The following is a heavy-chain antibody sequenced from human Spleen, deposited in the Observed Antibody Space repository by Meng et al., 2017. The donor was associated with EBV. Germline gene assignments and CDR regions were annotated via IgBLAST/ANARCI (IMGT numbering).Heavy chain of an antibody. V-gene: IGHV4-30-4*01. CDR3: AREMAGIIDY. D-gene: IGHD5-24*01. Sequence: QESGQGFVKPSQTLSLTCPVSDGSLSSGGFYWSWIRQPPGKGLEWIGYIYYSGSTYYNPSLKSRVTISVDTSKNQFSLKLSSVTAADTAVYYCAREMAGIIDYWGQGTLVTVSS. J-gene: IGHJ4*02. CDR2: IYYSGST. CDR1: DGSLSSGGFY.